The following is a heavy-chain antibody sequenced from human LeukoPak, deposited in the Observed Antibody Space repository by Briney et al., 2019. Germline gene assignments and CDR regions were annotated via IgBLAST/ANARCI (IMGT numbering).Heavy chain of an antibody. CDR2: IHPSGST. CDR1: GDSISSYY. J-gene: IGHJ4*02. V-gene: IGHV4-4*07. CDR3: ARGPPPDFDY. Sequence: PSETLSLTCTVSGDSISSYYWSWIRQPAGKGLEWIGRIHPSGSTNYNPSLKSRVTLSVDTSKNQFSLKLSSVTAADTAVYYCARGPPPDFDYWGRGTLVTVSS.